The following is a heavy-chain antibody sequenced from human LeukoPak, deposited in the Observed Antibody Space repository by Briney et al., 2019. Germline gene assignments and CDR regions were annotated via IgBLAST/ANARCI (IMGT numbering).Heavy chain of an antibody. J-gene: IGHJ6*03. CDR1: GFTFSSYW. V-gene: IGHV3-74*01. Sequence: PGGSLRLSCAASGFTFSSYWMHWVRQAPGKGLVWVSRINSDGSSASYADSVKGRFTISRDNAKNTLYLQMNSLRAEDTAVYYCARVDGGSGWLKSWYYMDVWGKGTTVTVSS. CDR2: INSDGSSA. D-gene: IGHD6-19*01. CDR3: ARVDGGSGWLKSWYYMDV.